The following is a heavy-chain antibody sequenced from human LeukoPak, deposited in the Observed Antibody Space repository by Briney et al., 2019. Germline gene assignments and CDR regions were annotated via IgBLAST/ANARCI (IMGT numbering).Heavy chain of an antibody. CDR1: GGSISSYY. J-gene: IGHJ4*02. CDR3: ARVVPEGYSDY. V-gene: IGHV4-59*01. CDR2: IYYSGST. Sequence: SETLSLTCTVSGGSISSYYWSWIRQPPGKGLEWIGYIYYSGSTNYNPSLKSRVTISVDTSKNQFSLKLCSVTAADTAVYYCARVVPEGYSDYWGQGTLVTVSS. D-gene: IGHD2-2*02.